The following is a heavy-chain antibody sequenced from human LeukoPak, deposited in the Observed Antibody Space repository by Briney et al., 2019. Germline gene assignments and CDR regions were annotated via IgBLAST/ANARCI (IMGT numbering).Heavy chain of an antibody. J-gene: IGHJ6*02. V-gene: IGHV4-59*01. CDR1: GDSINSYY. CDR3: ARDLNHGFNYYYYGLEV. CDR2: IYFSGNT. Sequence: SETLSLTCTVSGDSINSYYWSWIRQSPGKRLEWIGYIYFSGNTKYNPSLENRVTISVDRSKSQFYLKLRSATAADTAVYFCARDLNHGFNYYYYGLEVWGQGTTVTVSS. D-gene: IGHD3-9*01.